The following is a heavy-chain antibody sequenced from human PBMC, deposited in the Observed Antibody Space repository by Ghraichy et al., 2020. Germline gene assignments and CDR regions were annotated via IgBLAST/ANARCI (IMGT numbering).Heavy chain of an antibody. Sequence: SQTLSLTCNVSGASVTDYYWSWVRQFPGGGLEWIGYIYSSGTTYYTPSLRSRLSLSLDTSKNQFSLRLTSVTAADTAVYYCARDRSPGCSDYWGQGALVTVSS. CDR3: ARDRSPGCSDY. CDR2: IYSSGTT. CDR1: GASVTDYY. V-gene: IGHV4-31*03. D-gene: IGHD2-15*01. J-gene: IGHJ4*02.